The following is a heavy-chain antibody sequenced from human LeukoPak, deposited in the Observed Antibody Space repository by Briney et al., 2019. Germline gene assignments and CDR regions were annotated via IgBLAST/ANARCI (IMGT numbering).Heavy chain of an antibody. CDR1: GGSISSGGYY. V-gene: IGHV4-31*03. J-gene: IGHJ6*02. CDR2: IYYSGST. Sequence: SETLSLTCTVSGGSISSGGYYWSWIRQHPGKGLEWIGYIYYSGSTYYNPSLKSRVTISVDTSKNQFSLKLSSVTAADTAVYYCARGHYDFWSGYQNYYYYYGMDVWGQGTTVTVSS. CDR3: ARGHYDFWSGYQNYYYYYGMDV. D-gene: IGHD3-3*01.